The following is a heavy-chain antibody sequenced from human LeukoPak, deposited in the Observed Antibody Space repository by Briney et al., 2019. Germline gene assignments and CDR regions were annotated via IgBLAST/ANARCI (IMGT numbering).Heavy chain of an antibody. J-gene: IGHJ3*02. CDR3: ARSDGYGLVGI. Sequence: SETLSLTCTVSGGSISSYYWSWIRQPPGKTLEWIGSTYSSGSTYYNPSLKSRVIIIIDTPKNHFSLTLSSVTAADTAVYYCARSDGYGLVGIWGQGTMVTVSS. V-gene: IGHV4-59*12. CDR2: TYSSGST. CDR1: GGSISSYY. D-gene: IGHD3-10*01.